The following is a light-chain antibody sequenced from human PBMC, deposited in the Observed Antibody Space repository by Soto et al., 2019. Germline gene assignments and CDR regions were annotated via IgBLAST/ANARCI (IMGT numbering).Light chain of an antibody. J-gene: IGLJ1*01. Sequence: QSALTQPASVSGSPGQSITISCTGTSSDVGGYNYVSWDQQHPGKAPKLTNYDVSNRPPGVSNRFSGSKSGNTDSLTISGLQAEDEAAYYCSSYTSSSIVFGTGTKVTVL. CDR2: DVS. V-gene: IGLV2-14*01. CDR3: SSYTSSSIV. CDR1: SSDVGGYNY.